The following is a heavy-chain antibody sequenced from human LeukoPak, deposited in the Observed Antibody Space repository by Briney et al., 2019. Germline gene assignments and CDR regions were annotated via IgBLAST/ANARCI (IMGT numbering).Heavy chain of an antibody. V-gene: IGHV1-2*02. Sequence: ASVKVSCKASGYTFTAYYIHWVRQAPGQGLEWMGWINPNSGGTNYAQKFQGRVSMTRDTSISTAHLDLSGLTSDDTAMYYCARALGDYGNNRVYYFDYWGQGSLVTVSS. CDR1: GYTFTAYY. J-gene: IGHJ4*02. CDR2: INPNSGGT. D-gene: IGHD4-17*01. CDR3: ARALGDYGNNRVYYFDY.